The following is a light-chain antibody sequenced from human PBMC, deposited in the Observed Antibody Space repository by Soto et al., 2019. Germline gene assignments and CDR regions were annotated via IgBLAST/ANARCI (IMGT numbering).Light chain of an antibody. V-gene: IGKV3-20*01. CDR2: GAS. CDR1: QSVSTNY. J-gene: IGKJ5*01. CDR3: PQYGSSPSLT. Sequence: EIVLAQSPGTLSLSPGERATLSCRASQSVSTNYLAWYQQKPGRAPRLLIYGASSRVTGIPGRFSGSGSGTVFTLPLSLLELVDFAVSYCPQYGSSPSLTFGQGTRL.